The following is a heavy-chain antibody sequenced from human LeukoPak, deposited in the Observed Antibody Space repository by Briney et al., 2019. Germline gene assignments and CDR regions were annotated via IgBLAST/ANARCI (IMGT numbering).Heavy chain of an antibody. CDR1: GFTFSTYG. Sequence: TGGSLRLSCAASGFTFSTYGMHWVRQAPGKGLEWVAVIWNDGSNKYYADSVKGRFTISRDNGKNSLYLQMNSLRDEDTAVYYCARDRSSTAAPSLSYWGRGTLVTVSS. J-gene: IGHJ4*02. D-gene: IGHD6-13*01. V-gene: IGHV3-33*01. CDR3: ARDRSSTAAPSLSY. CDR2: IWNDGSNK.